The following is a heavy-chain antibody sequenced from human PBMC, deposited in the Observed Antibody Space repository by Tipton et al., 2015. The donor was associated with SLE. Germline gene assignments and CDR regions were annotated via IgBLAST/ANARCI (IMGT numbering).Heavy chain of an antibody. CDR1: GYTFTSYY. D-gene: IGHD6-13*01. CDR2: INPSGGST. V-gene: IGHV1-46*01. J-gene: IGHJ2*01. Sequence: QVQLVQSGAEVKKPGASVKVSCKASGYTFTSYYMHWVRQAPGQGLEWMGIINPSGGSTSYAQKFQGRVTMTRDTSTSTVYMELSSLRSEDTAVYYCASLANSSSRHGEYFDLWGRGTLVTVSS. CDR3: ASLANSSSRHGEYFDL.